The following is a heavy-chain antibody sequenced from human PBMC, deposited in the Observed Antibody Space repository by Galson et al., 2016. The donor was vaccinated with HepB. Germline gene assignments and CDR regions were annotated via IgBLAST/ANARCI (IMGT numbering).Heavy chain of an antibody. J-gene: IGHJ5*02. CDR3: AREVGYSYVVTINWFDP. Sequence: SLRLSCAASGFTLSSYGMHWVRQAPGKGLKWVAVIWYDGSNKNYADSVKGRFTISRDNSKNTVYLQMNSLRAEDTAVYYCAREVGYSYVVTINWFDPWGQGTLVTVSS. CDR1: GFTLSSYG. CDR2: IWYDGSNK. V-gene: IGHV3-33*01. D-gene: IGHD5-18*01.